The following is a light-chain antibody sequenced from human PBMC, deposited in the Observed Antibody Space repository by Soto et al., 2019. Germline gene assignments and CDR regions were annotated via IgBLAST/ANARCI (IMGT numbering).Light chain of an antibody. Sequence: EVVMTQSPAPLSVSPGERATLSCRASPSVGNNLAWYQQSPGQAPRLLIYGASSRATGIPARFSGSGSGTEFTLTISSLQSEDFAVYYCQQYNNWPPLTFGGGTKVERK. CDR1: PSVGNN. CDR3: QQYNNWPPLT. CDR2: GAS. J-gene: IGKJ4*01. V-gene: IGKV3D-15*01.